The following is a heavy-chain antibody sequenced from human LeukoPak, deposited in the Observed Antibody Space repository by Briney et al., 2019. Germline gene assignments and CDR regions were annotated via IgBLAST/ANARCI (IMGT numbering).Heavy chain of an antibody. Sequence: SVKVSCKASGGTFSSYAISWVRQAPGQGLEWMGRIIPIFGTANYAQKLQGRVTMTTDTSTSTAYMELRSLRSDDTAVYYCARAVGATIEYWGQGTLVTVSS. CDR1: GGTFSSYA. V-gene: IGHV1-69*05. CDR2: IIPIFGTA. CDR3: ARAVGATIEY. J-gene: IGHJ4*02. D-gene: IGHD1-26*01.